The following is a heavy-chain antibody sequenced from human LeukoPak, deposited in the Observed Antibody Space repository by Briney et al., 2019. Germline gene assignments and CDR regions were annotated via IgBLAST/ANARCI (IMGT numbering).Heavy chain of an antibody. CDR2: IYHSGST. Sequence: SETLSLTCAVSGYPISSGYYWGWIRQPPGKGLEWIGSIYHSGSTYYNPSLKSRVTISVDTYKNQFSLKLGSVTAADTAVYYCARHSCSSTSCYTFDYWGQGTLVTVSS. CDR3: ARHSCSSTSCYTFDY. V-gene: IGHV4-38-2*01. CDR1: GYPISSGYY. J-gene: IGHJ4*02. D-gene: IGHD2-2*02.